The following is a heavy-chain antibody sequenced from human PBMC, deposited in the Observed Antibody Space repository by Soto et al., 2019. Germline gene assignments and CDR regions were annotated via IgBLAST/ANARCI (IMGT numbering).Heavy chain of an antibody. CDR3: ARESGSYGRFDP. Sequence: EVQLVESGGGLVQPGGSLRLSCAASGFTFSSYSMNWFRQAPGKGLEWASYISSSSSTIYYADSGKGRFTISRDNAKNSLYLQMNSLRDEDTAVYYCARESGSYGRFDPWGQGTLVTVSS. CDR1: GFTFSSYS. J-gene: IGHJ5*02. CDR2: ISSSSSTI. D-gene: IGHD1-26*01. V-gene: IGHV3-48*02.